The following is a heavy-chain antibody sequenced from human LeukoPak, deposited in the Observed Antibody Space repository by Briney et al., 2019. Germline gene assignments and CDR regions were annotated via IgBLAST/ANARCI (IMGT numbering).Heavy chain of an antibody. CDR2: ISSSSSYI. V-gene: IGHV3-21*01. D-gene: IGHD3-22*01. J-gene: IGHJ4*02. CDR1: GFTFSSYR. CDR3: ARDSDPYYYDSSGYYIDY. Sequence: GGSLRLSCAASGFTFSSYRMNWARQAPGKGVEGVSGISSSSSYIYYADSVKGRLTISRDNAKNSLYLQMNSLRAEDTAVYYSARDSDPYYYDSSGYYIDYWGQGTLVTVSS.